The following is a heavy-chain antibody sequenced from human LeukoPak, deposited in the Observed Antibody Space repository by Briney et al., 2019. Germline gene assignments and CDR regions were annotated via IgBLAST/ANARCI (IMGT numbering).Heavy chain of an antibody. Sequence: SGTLSLTCTVSGGSISSYYWSWIRQPPGKGLEWIGYIYYSGSTNYNPSLKSRVTISVDTSKNQFSLKLSSVTAADTAVYYCARVGGGNSRNYFDYWGQGTLVTVSS. CDR1: GGSISSYY. V-gene: IGHV4-59*01. D-gene: IGHD4-23*01. CDR3: ARVGGGNSRNYFDY. CDR2: IYYSGST. J-gene: IGHJ4*02.